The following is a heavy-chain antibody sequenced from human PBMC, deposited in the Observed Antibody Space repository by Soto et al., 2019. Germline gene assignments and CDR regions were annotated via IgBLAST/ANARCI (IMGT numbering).Heavy chain of an antibody. CDR3: ASGWQLVLYPGDGANWFDP. CDR1: GGSISSSSYY. D-gene: IGHD6-6*01. V-gene: IGHV4-39*01. Sequence: QLQLQESGPGLVKPSETLSLTCTVSGGSISSSSYYWGWIRQPPGKGLEWIGSIYYSGSTYYNPSLKSRVTISVDTSKNHVSLKLSSVTAADTAVYYCASGWQLVLYPGDGANWFDPWGQGTLVTVSS. J-gene: IGHJ5*02. CDR2: IYYSGST.